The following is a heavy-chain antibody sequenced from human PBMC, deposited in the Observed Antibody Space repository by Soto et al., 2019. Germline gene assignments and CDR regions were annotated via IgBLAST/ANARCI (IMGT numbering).Heavy chain of an antibody. Sequence: QVQLQESGPGLVQPSQTLSLTCSVSGDSISSGAYFWSWIRHLPGKGLEWLGSISHSGNTFLRPSLRNEVSMTMDTSQNRFSLKLPSVTVADTAVYYCARGHCNDAFCTFPAWFDPWGRGTKVTVSS. CDR1: GDSISSGAYF. CDR3: ARGHCNDAFCTFPAWFDP. CDR2: ISHSGNT. D-gene: IGHD2-8*01. V-gene: IGHV4-31*01. J-gene: IGHJ5*02.